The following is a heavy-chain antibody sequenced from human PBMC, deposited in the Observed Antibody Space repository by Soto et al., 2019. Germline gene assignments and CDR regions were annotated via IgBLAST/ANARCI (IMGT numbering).Heavy chain of an antibody. CDR3: ASRSPALDY. CDR2: IWYDGSNQ. V-gene: IGHV3-33*08. CDR1: GFTFSSYG. Sequence: VGSLRLSCEVSGFTFSSYGMHWVRQAPGKGLEWVAVIWYDGSNQYYADSVKGRFTISRDNSKNTLYLQMNSLRVEDTAVYYCASRSPALDYWGQGTLVTVSS. D-gene: IGHD2-2*01. J-gene: IGHJ4*02.